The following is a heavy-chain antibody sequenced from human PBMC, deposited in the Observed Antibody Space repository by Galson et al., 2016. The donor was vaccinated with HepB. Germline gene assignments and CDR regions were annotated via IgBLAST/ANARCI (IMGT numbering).Heavy chain of an antibody. V-gene: IGHV1-18*01. D-gene: IGHD1-7*01. CDR2: ISTYSGDR. CDR3: VRDRDRTLDY. J-gene: IGHJ4*02. Sequence: LEWMGWISTYSGDRNHAQELRGRVTLTTHTSTSTAYMELTNLKSDDTAVYYCVRDRDRTLDYWGQGTLVTVSS.